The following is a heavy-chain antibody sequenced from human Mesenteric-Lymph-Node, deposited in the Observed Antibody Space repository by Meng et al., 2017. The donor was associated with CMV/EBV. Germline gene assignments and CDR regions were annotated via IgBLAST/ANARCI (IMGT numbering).Heavy chain of an antibody. V-gene: IGHV3-21*04. J-gene: IGHJ4*02. D-gene: IGHD6-6*01. CDR2: ISSDSSYI. Sequence: GESLKISCGASGFTFSSYSMNWVRQAPGKGLEWVSSISSDSSYIYYADSVRGRFTISRDNAKNSLSLQMNSLRAEDTAVYYCAKRASVYSSSSHVDYWGQGTLVTVSS. CDR3: AKRASVYSSSSHVDY. CDR1: GFTFSSYS.